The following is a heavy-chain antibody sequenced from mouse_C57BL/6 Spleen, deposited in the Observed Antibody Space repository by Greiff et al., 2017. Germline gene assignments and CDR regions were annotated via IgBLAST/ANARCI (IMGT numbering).Heavy chain of an antibody. Sequence: EVKLVESGGGLVQPKGSLKLSCAASGFSFNTYAMNWVRQAPGKGLEWVARIRSKSNNYATYYADSVKDRFTISRDDSESMLYLQMNNLKTEDTAMYYCVGYHWYFDVGGTGTTVTVSS. CDR3: VGYHWYFDV. D-gene: IGHD2-2*01. J-gene: IGHJ1*03. CDR2: IRSKSNNYAT. V-gene: IGHV10-1*01. CDR1: GFSFNTYA.